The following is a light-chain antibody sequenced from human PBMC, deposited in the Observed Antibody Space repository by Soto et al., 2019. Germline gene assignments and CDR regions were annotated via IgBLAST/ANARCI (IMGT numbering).Light chain of an antibody. CDR1: QIVSSY. CDR2: DAS. Sequence: EMVLKQPPATLFLSPGERATLSCRASQIVSSYLAWYQQKPGQAPRLPIYDASNRATGIPARFSGSGSGTDFTLTISSLEPEDFAVYYCQQRSNWPPYTFGQGTKLEIK. CDR3: QQRSNWPPYT. J-gene: IGKJ2*01. V-gene: IGKV3-11*01.